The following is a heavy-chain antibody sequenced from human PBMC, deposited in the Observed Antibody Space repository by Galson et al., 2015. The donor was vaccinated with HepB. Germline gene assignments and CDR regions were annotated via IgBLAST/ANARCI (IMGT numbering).Heavy chain of an antibody. J-gene: IGHJ4*02. CDR3: ARLEASYQWLVHWYYIDY. V-gene: IGHV3-7*03. Sequence: SLRLSCAASGFTFNSYWMSWVRQAPSKGLEWVANIKEDGSEKYYVDSVKGRFTISRDNAKNSLYLQMNSLTAEDTAFYYCARLEASYQWLVHWYYIDYWGQGTLVTVSS. D-gene: IGHD6-19*01. CDR1: GFTFNSYW. CDR2: IKEDGSEK.